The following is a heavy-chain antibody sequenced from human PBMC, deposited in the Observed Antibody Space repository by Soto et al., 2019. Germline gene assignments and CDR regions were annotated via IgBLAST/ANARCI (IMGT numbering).Heavy chain of an antibody. CDR2: ISYDGSNK. D-gene: IGHD3-16*02. CDR3: AKPIWGSYRSPGYFDY. J-gene: IGHJ4*02. V-gene: IGHV3-30*18. CDR1: GFTFSSYG. Sequence: GGSLRLSCAASGFTFSSYGMHWVRQAPGKGLEWVAVISYDGSNKYYADSVKGRFTISRDNSKNTLYLQMNSLRAEDTAVYYCAKPIWGSYRSPGYFDYWGQGTLVTVSS.